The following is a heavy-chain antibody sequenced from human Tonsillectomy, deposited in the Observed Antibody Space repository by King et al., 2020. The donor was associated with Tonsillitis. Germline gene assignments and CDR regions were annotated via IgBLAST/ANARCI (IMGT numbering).Heavy chain of an antibody. CDR2: ISSGGSTM. J-gene: IGHJ4*02. CDR3: ARGAVVGATPYFDY. Sequence: VQLVESGGGLVQPGGSLRLSCAASGFTFTNDEMNWVRQAPGKGLEWVSYISSGGSTMYYADSVKGRFTISRDNGKNSLYLQMNSLRAEDTAVYYCARGAVVGATPYFDYWGQGALVTVSS. V-gene: IGHV3-48*03. CDR1: GFTFTNDE. D-gene: IGHD1-26*01.